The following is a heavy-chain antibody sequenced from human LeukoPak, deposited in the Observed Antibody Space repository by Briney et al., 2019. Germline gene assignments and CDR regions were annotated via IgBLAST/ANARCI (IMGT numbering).Heavy chain of an antibody. J-gene: IGHJ4*02. Sequence: GGSLRLSCAASGFTFSSYGMHWVRQAPGKGLEWVAVISYDGSNKYYADSVKGRFTISRDNSKNTLYLQMNSLRAEDTAVYYCARDFSGDYYFDYWGQGTLVTVSS. CDR1: GFTFSSYG. V-gene: IGHV3-30*03. CDR3: ARDFSGDYYFDY. CDR2: ISYDGSNK. D-gene: IGHD7-27*01.